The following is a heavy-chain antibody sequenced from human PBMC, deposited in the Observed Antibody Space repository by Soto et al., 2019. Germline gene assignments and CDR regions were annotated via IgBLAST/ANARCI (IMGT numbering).Heavy chain of an antibody. Sequence: GASVKVSCKVSGYTLTELSMHWVRQAPGKGLEWMGGFDPEDGETIYAQKFQGRVTMTEDTSTDTAYMELSSLRSEDTAVYYCATSVGYYYYTDVWGKGTTVTVSS. CDR1: GYTLTELS. V-gene: IGHV1-24*01. CDR3: ATSVGYYYYTDV. D-gene: IGHD1-26*01. CDR2: FDPEDGET. J-gene: IGHJ6*03.